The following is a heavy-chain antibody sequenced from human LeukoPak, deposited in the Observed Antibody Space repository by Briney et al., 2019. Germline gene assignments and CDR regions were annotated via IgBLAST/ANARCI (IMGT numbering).Heavy chain of an antibody. CDR1: GFTFSSYS. CDR3: AKEGPIAAADY. J-gene: IGHJ4*02. V-gene: IGHV3-48*01. CDR2: ISSSSSTI. D-gene: IGHD6-13*01. Sequence: GGSLRLSCAASGFTFSSYSMNWVRQAPGKGLEWVSYISSSSSTIYYADSVKGRFTISRDNSKNTLYLQMNSLRAEDTAVYYCAKEGPIAAADYWGQGTLVTVSS.